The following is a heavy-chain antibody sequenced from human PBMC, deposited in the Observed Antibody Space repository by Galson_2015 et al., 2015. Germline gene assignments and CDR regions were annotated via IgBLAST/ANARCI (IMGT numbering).Heavy chain of an antibody. V-gene: IGHV1-3*01. D-gene: IGHD3-16*01. J-gene: IGHJ4*02. CDR2: ISAGNGNT. CDR3: ARDPNCLAPKYYFDS. CDR1: GYTFTSYA. Sequence: SVKVSCKASGYTFTSYAMHWVRQAPGQRLEWMGWISAGNGNTKYSQNFQGRVTITREPSASTAYMELSSLRSEDTAVYYCARDPNCLAPKYYFDSWGQGTLSPSPQ.